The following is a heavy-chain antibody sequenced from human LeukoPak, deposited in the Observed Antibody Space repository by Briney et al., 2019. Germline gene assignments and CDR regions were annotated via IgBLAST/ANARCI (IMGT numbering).Heavy chain of an antibody. Sequence: PSETLSLTYTVSGGSISSSSYYWGWIRQPPGKGLEWIGSIYYSGSTYYNPSLKSRVTISVDTSKNQFSLKLSSVTAADTAVYYCAKNGQSGFSFDPWGQGTLVTVSS. CDR1: GGSISSSSYY. J-gene: IGHJ5*02. CDR2: IYYSGST. CDR3: AKNGQSGFSFDP. V-gene: IGHV4-39*07. D-gene: IGHD3-3*01.